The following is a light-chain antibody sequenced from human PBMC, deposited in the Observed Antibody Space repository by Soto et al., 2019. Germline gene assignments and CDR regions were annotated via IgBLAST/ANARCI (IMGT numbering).Light chain of an antibody. CDR1: SSNIGAGYY. J-gene: IGLJ1*01. CDR2: GNI. CDR3: QSYDSSLSGYV. V-gene: IGLV1-40*01. Sequence: QSVLTHPPSVSGSPGQMVTISCTGSSSNIGAGYYAHWYQQLPGTAPKLLIFGNINRPSGVPDRFSGSKYSTSASLDITGLQAEDEAEDYCQSYDSSLSGYVFGTGTKVTVL.